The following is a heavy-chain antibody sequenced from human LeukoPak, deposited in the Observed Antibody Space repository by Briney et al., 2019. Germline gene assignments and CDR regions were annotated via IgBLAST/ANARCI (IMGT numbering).Heavy chain of an antibody. J-gene: IGHJ4*02. CDR3: TRGRDTTGYFVY. Sequence: GSVKVACKASGYTFTNYTINWVRLAPGQGLEWMGWIDTNTGNPTYAQGFAGRFVFSLDTSVTTTYLQISSLKAEDTAVYFCTRGRDTTGYFVYWGQGTLVTVSS. D-gene: IGHD3-22*01. CDR2: IDTNTGNP. V-gene: IGHV7-4-1*02. CDR1: GYTFTNYT.